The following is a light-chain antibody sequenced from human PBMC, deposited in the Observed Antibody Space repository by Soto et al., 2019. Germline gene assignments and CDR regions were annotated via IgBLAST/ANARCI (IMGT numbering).Light chain of an antibody. J-gene: IGKJ1*01. V-gene: IGKV3-15*01. CDR2: GAS. CDR1: QSVSSD. Sequence: EIVMTQSPATLSVSPGERATLSCRASQSVSSDLAWYHQKPGQAPRLLIYGASTRATGIPARFRGSGSGTEFTLTINSLQSEDFAIYYCQQYNTWPRTFGQGTKVEIK. CDR3: QQYNTWPRT.